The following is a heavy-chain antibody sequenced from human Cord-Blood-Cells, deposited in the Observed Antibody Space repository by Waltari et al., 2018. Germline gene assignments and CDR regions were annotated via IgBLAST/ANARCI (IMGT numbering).Heavy chain of an antibody. Sequence: EVQLVESGGGLIQPGGSLILSCAAPGFTVSSNDLIWVRQAPGKGLEWVSVIYSGGSTYYADSVKGRFTISRDNSKNTLYLQMNSLRAEDTAVYYCARGVSSSSTGDAFDIWGQGTMVTVSS. D-gene: IGHD6-6*01. CDR1: GFTVSSND. CDR2: IYSGGST. V-gene: IGHV3-53*01. J-gene: IGHJ3*02. CDR3: ARGVSSSSTGDAFDI.